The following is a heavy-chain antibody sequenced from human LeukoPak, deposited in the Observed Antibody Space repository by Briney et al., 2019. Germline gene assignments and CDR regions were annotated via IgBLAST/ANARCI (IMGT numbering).Heavy chain of an antibody. D-gene: IGHD2-15*01. V-gene: IGHV4-39*07. CDR3: ARTYCSGGSCYPFDY. Sequence: SETLSLTCTVSGGSICSSSYYWGWIRQPPGKGLEWIGSIYYSGSTYYNPSLKSRVTISVDTSKNQFSLKLSSVTAADTAVYYCARTYCSGGSCYPFDYWGQGTLVTVSS. J-gene: IGHJ4*02. CDR2: IYYSGST. CDR1: GGSICSSSYY.